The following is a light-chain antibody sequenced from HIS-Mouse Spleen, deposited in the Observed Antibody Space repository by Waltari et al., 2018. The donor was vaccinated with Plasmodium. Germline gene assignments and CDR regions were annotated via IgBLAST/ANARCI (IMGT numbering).Light chain of an antibody. CDR1: ALQKKY. J-gene: IGLJ3*02. Sequence: SYELTQPPSVSVSPGQTARITCSGDALQKKYAYWYQQKSGQAPVLVNYEVSKRPSGIPERFSGSSSGTMATLTISGAQVEDEADYYCYSTDSSGNHRVFGGGTKLTVL. CDR3: YSTDSSGNHRV. CDR2: EVS. V-gene: IGLV3-10*01.